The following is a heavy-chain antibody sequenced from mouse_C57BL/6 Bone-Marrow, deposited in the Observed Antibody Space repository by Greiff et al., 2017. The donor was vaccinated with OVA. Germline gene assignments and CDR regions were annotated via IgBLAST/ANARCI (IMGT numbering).Heavy chain of an antibody. CDR3: ARLGLRSAY. CDR2: IDPSDSYT. D-gene: IGHD2-4*01. J-gene: IGHJ3*01. V-gene: IGHV1-59*01. Sequence: QVQLQQPGAELVRPGTSVKLSCKASGYTFTSYWMHWVQQRPGQGLEWIGVIDPSDSYTNYNQKFKGKATLTVDTSSSTAYMQLSSLTSEDSAVYYCARLGLRSAYWGQGTLVTVSA. CDR1: GYTFTSYW.